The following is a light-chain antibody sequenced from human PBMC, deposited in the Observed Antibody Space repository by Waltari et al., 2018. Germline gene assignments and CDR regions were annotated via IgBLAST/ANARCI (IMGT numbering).Light chain of an antibody. V-gene: IGLV4-69*01. Sequence: QLVLTQSPSASASLGASVKLTCTLSSGHSTYAIAWPQQQPEKGPRYLMKINRDGSHIKGDGIPDRFSGSRSGAELYLTISSLQSEDEADYYCQTWGAGIRVFGGGTKLTVL. CDR1: SGHSTYA. CDR2: INRDGSH. CDR3: QTWGAGIRV. J-gene: IGLJ3*02.